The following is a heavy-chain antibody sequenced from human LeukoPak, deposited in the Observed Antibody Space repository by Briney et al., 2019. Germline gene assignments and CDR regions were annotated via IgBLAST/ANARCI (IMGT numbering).Heavy chain of an antibody. D-gene: IGHD6-19*01. CDR1: GFTFSSYW. J-gene: IGHJ4*02. CDR3: ARRQFPYYFDY. Sequence: PGGSLRLPCAASGFTFSSYWMSWVRQAPGKGLEWVANIKQDGSEKYYMDSVKGRFTISRDNAKNSLYLQMNSLRAEDTAVYYCARRQFPYYFDYWGQGTLVTVSS. CDR2: IKQDGSEK. V-gene: IGHV3-7*01.